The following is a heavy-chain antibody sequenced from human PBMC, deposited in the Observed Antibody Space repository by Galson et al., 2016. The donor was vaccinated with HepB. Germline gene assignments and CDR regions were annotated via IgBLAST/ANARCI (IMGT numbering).Heavy chain of an antibody. CDR2: ISYDAKNV. CDR3: AADATTIVTAFDY. D-gene: IGHD2-21*02. Sequence: SLRLSCAASGFSLSNSAMHWVRQAPGKGLEWVAKISYDAKNVYYAESVRGRSAIFRDYSKNALYLEMNSLRVEDTAVYYCAADATTIVTAFDYWGQGTLVTVSS. V-gene: IGHV3-30*03. J-gene: IGHJ4*02. CDR1: GFSLSNSA.